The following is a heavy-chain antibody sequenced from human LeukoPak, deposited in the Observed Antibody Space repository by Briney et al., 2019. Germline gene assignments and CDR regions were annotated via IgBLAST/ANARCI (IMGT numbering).Heavy chain of an antibody. CDR2: INPNSGGT. V-gene: IGHV1-2*04. CDR3: ARSNIVVVPAAPEVDYYYGMDV. D-gene: IGHD2-2*01. CDR1: GYTFTGYY. Sequence: ASVKVSCKASGYTFTGYYMHWVRQAPGQGLEWMGWINPNSGGTNYAQKFQGWVTMTRDTSISTAYMELSGLRSDDTAVYYCARSNIVVVPAAPEVDYYYGMDVWGQGTTVTVSS. J-gene: IGHJ6*02.